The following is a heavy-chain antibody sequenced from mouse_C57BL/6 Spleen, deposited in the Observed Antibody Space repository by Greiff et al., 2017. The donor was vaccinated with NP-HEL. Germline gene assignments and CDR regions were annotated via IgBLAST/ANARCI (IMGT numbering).Heavy chain of an antibody. CDR1: GYTFTSYW. CDR2: IDPSDSET. D-gene: IGHD3-2*02. V-gene: IGHV1-52*01. Sequence: QVQLQQPGAELVRPGSSVKLSCKASGYTFTSYWMHWVKQRPIQGLEWIGNIDPSDSETHYNQKFKDKATLTVDKSSSTAYMQLSSLTSEDSAVYYCARLGTAQATYFDYWGQGTTLTVSS. J-gene: IGHJ2*01. CDR3: ARLGTAQATYFDY.